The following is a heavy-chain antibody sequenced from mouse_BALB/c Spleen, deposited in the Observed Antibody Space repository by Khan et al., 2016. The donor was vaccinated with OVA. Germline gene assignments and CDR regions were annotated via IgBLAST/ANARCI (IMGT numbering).Heavy chain of an antibody. CDR2: LWSGGST. CDR3: ARNYDYDEGLAY. Sequence: QLKQSGPGLVKPSQSLSITCTVSGFSLTTYGVNWVRQSPGKGLGWLGVLWSGGSTDYNAAFISRLSIIKDNSMIQVFFKMNSLQDNDTAIYNCARNYDYDEGLAYGGQGTLVTVSA. V-gene: IGHV2-2*02. J-gene: IGHJ3*01. CDR1: GFSLTTYG. D-gene: IGHD2-4*01.